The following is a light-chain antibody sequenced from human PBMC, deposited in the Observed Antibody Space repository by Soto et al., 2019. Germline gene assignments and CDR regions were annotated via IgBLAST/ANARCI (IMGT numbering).Light chain of an antibody. J-gene: IGLJ2*01. V-gene: IGLV7-46*01. CDR3: SLYYSAVRV. CDR1: TGAVTSGHY. Sequence: QTVVTQEPSLTVSPGGAVTLTCGSSTGAVTSGHYAYWFQQKPGQAPRTLIYDTNNRHSWTPARFSGSLLGGKAALTLSGAQPEDEAEYFCSLYYSAVRVFGGGTKLTVL. CDR2: DTN.